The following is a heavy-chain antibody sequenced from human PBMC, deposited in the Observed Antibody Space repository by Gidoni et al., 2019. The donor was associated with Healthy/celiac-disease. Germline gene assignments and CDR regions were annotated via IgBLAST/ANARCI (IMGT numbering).Heavy chain of an antibody. D-gene: IGHD3-22*01. CDR1: GFSLSTSGVG. J-gene: IGHJ6*03. Sequence: QITLKESGPTLVKPTQTLTLTCTFSGFSLSTSGVGVGWIRQPPGKALEWLALIYWDDDKRYSPSLKSRLTITKDTSKNQVVLTMTNMDPVDTATYYCAHMSGYYHYYYYYMDVWGKGTTVTVSS. CDR2: IYWDDDK. V-gene: IGHV2-5*02. CDR3: AHMSGYYHYYYYYMDV.